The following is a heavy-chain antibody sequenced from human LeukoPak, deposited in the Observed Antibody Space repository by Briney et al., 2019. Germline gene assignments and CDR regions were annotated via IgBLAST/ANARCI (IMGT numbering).Heavy chain of an antibody. CDR1: GFTFSNSG. CDR3: LPYGSGST. D-gene: IGHD3-10*01. J-gene: IGHJ5*02. Sequence: GGSLRLSCAASGFTFSNSGMTWVRQAPGKGLEWVSAITGNDYRYNADPVKGRFSISRDSSKNTVYLQMNTLRAEDTAVYYCLPYGSGSTWGQGTLVTVSS. V-gene: IGHV3-23*01. CDR2: ITGNDYR.